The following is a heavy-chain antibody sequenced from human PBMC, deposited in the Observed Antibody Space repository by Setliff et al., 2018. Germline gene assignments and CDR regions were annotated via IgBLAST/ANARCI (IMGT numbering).Heavy chain of an antibody. CDR1: GGTLSGYA. CDR3: ARDHVTLGHLERRGGFRYYDMDV. Sequence: ASVKVSCKASGGTLSGYAFSWVRQAPGQGLEWVGGVTPIFETAHYAQKFQDRVTITADKSTSTVYMELNSLISEDTAVYLCARDHVTLGHLERRGGFRYYDMDVLGQGTTVTVSS. J-gene: IGHJ6*02. D-gene: IGHD1-1*01. CDR2: VTPIFETA. V-gene: IGHV1-69*06.